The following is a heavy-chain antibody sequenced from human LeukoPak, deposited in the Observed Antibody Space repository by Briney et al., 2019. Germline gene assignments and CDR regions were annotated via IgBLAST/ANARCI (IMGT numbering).Heavy chain of an antibody. CDR2: ISGSSSTI. V-gene: IGHV3-48*01. CDR3: ARGSTYYDSSGQVPFDY. J-gene: IGHJ4*02. D-gene: IGHD3-22*01. Sequence: GGSLRLSCTASGFTFSSYSMNWVRQAPGKGLEWGSYISGSSSTIYYADSVKGRFTISRDNGKNTLYLQMNSLRAEDTAVYYCARGSTYYDSSGQVPFDYWGQGTLVTVSS. CDR1: GFTFSSYS.